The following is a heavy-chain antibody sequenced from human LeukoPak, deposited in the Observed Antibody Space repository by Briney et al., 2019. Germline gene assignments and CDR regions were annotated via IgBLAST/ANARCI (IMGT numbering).Heavy chain of an antibody. V-gene: IGHV3-49*04. CDR1: GFTFGDYA. J-gene: IGHJ4*02. CDR3: TSSYYDFWSGYDY. Sequence: GSLRLSCTASGFTFGDYAMSWVRQAPGKGLEWVGFIRSKAYGGTTEYAASVKGRFTISRDDSKSIAYLQMNSLKTEDTAVYYCTSSYYDFWSGYDYWGQGTLVTVSS. D-gene: IGHD3-3*01. CDR2: IRSKAYGGTT.